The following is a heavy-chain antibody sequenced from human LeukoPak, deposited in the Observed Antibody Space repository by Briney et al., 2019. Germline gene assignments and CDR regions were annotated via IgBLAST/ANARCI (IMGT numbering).Heavy chain of an antibody. D-gene: IGHD3-16*01. Sequence: SETLSLTCTVSGASITNYYWSWIRQPAGKGLEWIGRIYASGNTNYNPSLKSRVTMSIDTSKNQISLKLSSMTAADTAVYYCARDNGITNFDYWGQGTLVAVSS. CDR1: GASITNYY. CDR3: ARDNGITNFDY. V-gene: IGHV4-4*07. J-gene: IGHJ4*02. CDR2: IYASGNT.